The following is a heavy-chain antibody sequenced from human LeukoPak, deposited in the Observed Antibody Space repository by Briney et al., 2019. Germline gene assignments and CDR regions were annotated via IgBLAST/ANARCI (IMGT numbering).Heavy chain of an antibody. V-gene: IGHV3-43*02. CDR1: GFTFDDYA. Sequence: PGGPLRLSCAASGFTFDDYAMHWVRQAPGKGLEWVSLISGDGGGTYYADSVKGRFTISRDNSKKSLYLKMNSLRTEDTALYYCAKDNAILSYYGMDVWGQGTTVTVSS. D-gene: IGHD3-9*01. CDR3: AKDNAILSYYGMDV. CDR2: ISGDGGGT. J-gene: IGHJ6*02.